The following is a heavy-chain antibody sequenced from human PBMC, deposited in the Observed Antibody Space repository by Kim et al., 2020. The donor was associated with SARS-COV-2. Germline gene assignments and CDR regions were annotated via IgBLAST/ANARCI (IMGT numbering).Heavy chain of an antibody. CDR1: GFNFGDYD. CDR2: ISWNSGTK. D-gene: IGHD2-21*01. J-gene: IGHJ3*01. V-gene: IGHV3-9*01. CDR3: AKEGDDTRRAFDL. Sequence: GGSLRLSCEGSGFNFGDYDMHWVRQGPGKGLEWVSSISWNSGTKGYADSVKGRFTISRDNAKKSLFLQMQSLRPEDTALYYCAKEGDDTRRAFDLWGQGT.